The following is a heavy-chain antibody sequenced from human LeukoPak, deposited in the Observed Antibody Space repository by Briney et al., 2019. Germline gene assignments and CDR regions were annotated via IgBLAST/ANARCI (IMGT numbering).Heavy chain of an antibody. D-gene: IGHD3-10*01. Sequence: ASVKVSCKASGYTFTSYGISWVRQAPGQGLEWMGWMNPNSGNTGYAQKFQGRVTITRNTSISTAYMELSSLRSEDTAVYYCAIGFGGPGDFDYWGQGTLVTVSS. CDR1: GYTFTSYG. CDR3: AIGFGGPGDFDY. V-gene: IGHV1-8*03. J-gene: IGHJ4*02. CDR2: MNPNSGNT.